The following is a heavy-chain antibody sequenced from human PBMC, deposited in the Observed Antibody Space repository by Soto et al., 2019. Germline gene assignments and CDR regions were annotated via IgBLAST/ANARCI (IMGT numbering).Heavy chain of an antibody. CDR1: GFTFTNAW. D-gene: IGHD2-2*01. CDR2: IKSTPDGGTA. J-gene: IGHJ6*02. CDR3: TPGGVRAAVTGYYYYAMAV. Sequence: EVQLVESVGGLVKPGVSLRLSCAASGFTFTNAWMNWVRQAPGKGLEWVGRIKSTPDGGTADYAAPVNGRFTISRGDSRTTLYPQMNSLKAEDTAVYYGTPGGVRAAVTGYYYYAMAVWGPGTTVTVSS. V-gene: IGHV3-15*07.